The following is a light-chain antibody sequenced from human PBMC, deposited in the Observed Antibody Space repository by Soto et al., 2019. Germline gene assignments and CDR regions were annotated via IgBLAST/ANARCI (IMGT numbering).Light chain of an antibody. CDR1: SSDVGNYNY. Sequence: QSALTQPASVSGSPGQSITISCTGTSSDVGNYNYVSWYQQHPGKAPKLMIYDVSNRPSGVSNRFSGSKSGNTASLTISGLQAEDEADYYCSSYTSGSTYVFGTGTKLTVL. J-gene: IGLJ1*01. CDR3: SSYTSGSTYV. CDR2: DVS. V-gene: IGLV2-14*01.